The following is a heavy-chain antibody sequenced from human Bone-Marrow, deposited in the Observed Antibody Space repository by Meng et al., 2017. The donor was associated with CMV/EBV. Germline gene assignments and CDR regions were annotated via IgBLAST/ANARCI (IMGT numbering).Heavy chain of an antibody. V-gene: IGHV3-7*01. J-gene: IGHJ6*02. D-gene: IGHD3-3*01. Sequence: SCKASGFIFSNYAMSWVRQAPGKGLEWVANIKQDGSEKYYVDSVKGRFTISRDNAKNSLYLQMNSLRAEDTAVYYCARDRPRTIFGVHYYYYGMDVWGQGTTVTVSS. CDR3: ARDRPRTIFGVHYYYYGMDV. CDR1: GFIFSNYA. CDR2: IKQDGSEK.